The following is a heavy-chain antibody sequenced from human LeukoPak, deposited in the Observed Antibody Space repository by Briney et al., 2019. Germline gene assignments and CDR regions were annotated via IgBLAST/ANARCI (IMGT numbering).Heavy chain of an antibody. Sequence: GGSLRLSCAASGFTFSSYGMHWVRQAPGKGLEWVAFIRYDGGSKYYADSVKGRFTISRDNSKNTLYLQMNSLRAEDTDVYYCAKDLRGYSYGYSFDYWGQGTLVTVSS. J-gene: IGHJ4*02. V-gene: IGHV3-30*02. CDR1: GFTFSSYG. D-gene: IGHD5-18*01. CDR3: AKDLRGYSYGYSFDY. CDR2: IRYDGGSK.